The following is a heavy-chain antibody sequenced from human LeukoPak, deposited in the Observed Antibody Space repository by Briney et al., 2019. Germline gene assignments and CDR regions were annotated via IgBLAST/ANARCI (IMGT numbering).Heavy chain of an antibody. CDR3: ARVYYSSSYDYWYFDL. Sequence: SETLSLTCTVSGGSISSYYWSWIRQPPGKGLEWIGCISYSGSTNYNPSLKSRVTISVDTSKNQFSLKLSSVTAADTAVYYCARVYYSSSYDYWYFDLWGRGTLVTVSS. CDR1: GGSISSYY. D-gene: IGHD6-13*01. V-gene: IGHV4-59*01. J-gene: IGHJ2*01. CDR2: ISYSGST.